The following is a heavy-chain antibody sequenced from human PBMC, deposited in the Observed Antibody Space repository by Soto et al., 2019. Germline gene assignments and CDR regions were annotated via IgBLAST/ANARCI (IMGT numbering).Heavy chain of an antibody. J-gene: IGHJ4*02. CDR3: TTVFDVAGPC. CDR1: GYIFTSYY. D-gene: IGHD6-19*01. CDR2: INPFDGSR. V-gene: IGHV1-46*01. Sequence: GASVKVSCKASGYIFTSYYIHWVRQAPGQGLEWMGWINPFDGSRMFAQSFQGRVTMTRDTSTSTVYMEVSSLRSEDTAVYYCTTVFDVAGPCWGQGTLVTVSS.